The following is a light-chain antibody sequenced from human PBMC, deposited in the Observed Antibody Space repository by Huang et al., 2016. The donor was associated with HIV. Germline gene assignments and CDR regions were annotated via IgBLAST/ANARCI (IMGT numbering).Light chain of an antibody. Sequence: EVVLTQSPATLSLSPGERATLSCRARQSVTNYLAWYQQKPGQPPRLLIYDASNRATGVPARFRGSGSGTDFTLTISSLEPEDFAVYYCQQRGNWPPVTFGGGTKVEIK. CDR2: DAS. J-gene: IGKJ4*01. V-gene: IGKV3-11*01. CDR1: QSVTNY. CDR3: QQRGNWPPVT.